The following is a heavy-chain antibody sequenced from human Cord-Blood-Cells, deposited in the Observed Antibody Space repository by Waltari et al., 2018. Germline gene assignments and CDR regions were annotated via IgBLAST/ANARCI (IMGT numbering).Heavy chain of an antibody. Sequence: EVQLVESGGGLVQPGWSLRLSCTASGFTFGDYAMSWVRQAPGKGLEWVGFLRRKAYSRTTKYGAYVKGRFTISRDDSTSIAYLQMNSLKTEDTAVYYCTRDFSYYYDSSGYYYFDYWGQGTLVTVSS. V-gene: IGHV3-49*04. CDR3: TRDFSYYYDSSGYYYFDY. CDR1: GFTFGDYA. J-gene: IGHJ4*02. CDR2: LRRKAYSRTT. D-gene: IGHD3-22*01.